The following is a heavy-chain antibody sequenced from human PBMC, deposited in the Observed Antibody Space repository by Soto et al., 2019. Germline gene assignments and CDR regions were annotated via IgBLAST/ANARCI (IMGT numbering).Heavy chain of an antibody. Sequence: LRLSCAASGFPFSSYAMSWVRQAPGKGLEWVSAISGSGGSTYYADSVKGRFTISRDNSKNTLYLQMNSLRAEDTAVYYCAKDMVRGVIIKAPRSWFDPCGQGTLVTVSS. D-gene: IGHD3-10*01. CDR2: ISGSGGST. CDR3: AKDMVRGVIIKAPRSWFDP. V-gene: IGHV3-23*01. CDR1: GFPFSSYA. J-gene: IGHJ5*02.